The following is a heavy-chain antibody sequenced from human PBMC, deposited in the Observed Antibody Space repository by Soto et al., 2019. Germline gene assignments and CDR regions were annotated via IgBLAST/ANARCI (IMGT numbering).Heavy chain of an antibody. CDR1: GGSFSGYY. CDR2: VHDSWGS. Sequence: SETLSLTCAVYGGSFSGYYWSWIRQPPGKGLEWIGYVHDSWGSHYNPSLKSRVAISLDTSKSQFSLKLTSVTATDTAVYYCARLTWADYGGIFDPWGQGTLVTVSS. J-gene: IGHJ5*02. D-gene: IGHD4-17*01. V-gene: IGHV4-59*08. CDR3: ARLTWADYGGIFDP.